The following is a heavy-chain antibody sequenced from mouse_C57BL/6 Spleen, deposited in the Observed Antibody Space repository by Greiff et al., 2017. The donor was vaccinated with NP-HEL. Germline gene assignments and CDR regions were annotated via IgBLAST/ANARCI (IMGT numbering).Heavy chain of an antibody. Sequence: VQLVESGPGLVQPSQSLSITCTVSGFSLTSYGVHWVRQSPGKGLEWLGVIWSGGSTDYNAAFISRLSISKDNSKSQVFFKMNRLQADDTAIYYCARNMITNFYYAMDYWGQGTSVTVSS. CDR2: IWSGGST. CDR1: GFSLTSYG. J-gene: IGHJ4*01. D-gene: IGHD2-4*01. CDR3: ARNMITNFYYAMDY. V-gene: IGHV2-2*01.